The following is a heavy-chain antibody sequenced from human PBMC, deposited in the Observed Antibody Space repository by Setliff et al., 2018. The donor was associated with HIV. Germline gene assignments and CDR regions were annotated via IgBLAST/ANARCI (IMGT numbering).Heavy chain of an antibody. CDR1: GYTFTSYY. Sequence: ASVKVSCKASGYTFTSYYMNWVRQAPGQGLEWVGIINSINGDTNYGQKFQGRVTITRDTSTSTLYLELSSLTSDDTAVYYCARAAYYDSRDFSDYYYMDVWGTGTTVTVSS. D-gene: IGHD3-22*01. CDR2: INSINGDT. J-gene: IGHJ6*03. V-gene: IGHV1-46*01. CDR3: ARAAYYDSRDFSDYYYMDV.